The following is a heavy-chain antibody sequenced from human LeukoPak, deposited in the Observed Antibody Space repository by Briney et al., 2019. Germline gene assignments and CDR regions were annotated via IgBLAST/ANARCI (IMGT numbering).Heavy chain of an antibody. CDR1: GFTFSSYS. V-gene: IGHV3-21*04. J-gene: IGHJ5*02. CDR2: ISSSSSYI. Sequence: PGGSLRLSCAASGFTFSSYSMNWVRQAPGKGLEWVSSISSSSSYIYYADSVKGRFTISRDNSKNTLYLQMNSLRAEDTAVYYCAKDQRRYSSSWYASWGQGTLVTVSS. CDR3: AKDQRRYSSSWYAS. D-gene: IGHD6-13*01.